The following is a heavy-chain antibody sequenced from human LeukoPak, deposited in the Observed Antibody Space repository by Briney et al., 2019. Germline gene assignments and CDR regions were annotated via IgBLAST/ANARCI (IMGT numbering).Heavy chain of an antibody. Sequence: PSETLSLTCTVSGGSISSYYWSWIRQPPGKGLEWIGYIYHSGSTYYNPSLKSRVTLSLDRSRNQFSLKLSSVTAADAAVYYCARTYYDILTGYYFDPWGQGTLVTVSS. CDR3: ARTYYDILTGYYFDP. CDR2: IYHSGST. J-gene: IGHJ5*02. V-gene: IGHV4-59*12. CDR1: GGSISSYY. D-gene: IGHD3-9*01.